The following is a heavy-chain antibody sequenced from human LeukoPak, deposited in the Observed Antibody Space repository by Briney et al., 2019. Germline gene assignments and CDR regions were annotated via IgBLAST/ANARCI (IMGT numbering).Heavy chain of an antibody. D-gene: IGHD6-13*01. V-gene: IGHV1-69*01. J-gene: IGHJ5*02. CDR2: IIPIFGTA. CDR3: ARASGAAAGINWFDP. Sequence: SVKVSCKASGGTFSSYAISWVQQAPGQGLEWMGGIIPIFGTANYAQKFQGRVTITADESTSTAYMELSSLRSEDTAVYYCARASGAAAGINWFDPWGQGTLVTVSS. CDR1: GGTFSSYA.